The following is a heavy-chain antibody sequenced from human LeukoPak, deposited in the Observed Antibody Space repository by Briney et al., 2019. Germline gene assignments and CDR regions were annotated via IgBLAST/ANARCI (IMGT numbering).Heavy chain of an antibody. CDR2: IDTAGDT. V-gene: IGHV3-13*01. CDR3: ARVFTVRSGGYDAFDI. D-gene: IGHD6-25*01. J-gene: IGHJ3*02. Sequence: GGSLRLSCAASGFTFSSYDMHWVRQATGKGLEWVSAIDTAGDTYYPGSVKGRFTISRENAKNSLYLQMNTLRAGDTAVYYCARVFTVRSGGYDAFDIRGQGTMVTVSS. CDR1: GFTFSSYD.